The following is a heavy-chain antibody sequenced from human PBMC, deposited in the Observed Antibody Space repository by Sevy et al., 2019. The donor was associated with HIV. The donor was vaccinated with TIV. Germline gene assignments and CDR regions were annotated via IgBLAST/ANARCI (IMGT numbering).Heavy chain of an antibody. V-gene: IGHV1-24*01. CDR3: AATREYYYGNGGYFDF. CDR2: FDPEDGER. D-gene: IGHD3-10*01. Sequence: ASVKVSCKVSGNTLTKLSTHWVRQAPGKGLEWMGSFDPEDGERIYAQKFQGRVTMTEDTSTDPAYMDLTSLRSDDTAVYYCAATREYYYGNGGYFDFWGQGTLVTVSS. CDR1: GNTLTKLS. J-gene: IGHJ4*02.